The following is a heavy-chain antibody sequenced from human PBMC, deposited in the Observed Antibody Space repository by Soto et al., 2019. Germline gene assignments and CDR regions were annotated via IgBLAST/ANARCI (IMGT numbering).Heavy chain of an antibody. CDR3: ARDYSGIQPQYAYYYFGMDV. Sequence: QAHLAQSGPEVNKPGASVKVSCKAAGYTFTGYFIHWVRQAPGEGLEWLGWINPNTGGANYGHKFQGGFSMTRYTTLNTVSMELRRLKFDDTAVYYCARDYSGIQPQYAYYYFGMDVWGQGTTVTVSS. D-gene: IGHD5-18*01. J-gene: IGHJ6*02. CDR2: INPNTGGA. V-gene: IGHV1-2*07. CDR1: GYTFTGYF.